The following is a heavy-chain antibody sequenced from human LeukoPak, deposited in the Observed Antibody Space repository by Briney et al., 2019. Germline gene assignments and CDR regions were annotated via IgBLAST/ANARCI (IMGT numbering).Heavy chain of an antibody. CDR2: ISGTSRSTYI. CDR1: GFTFSTYN. V-gene: IGHV3-21*01. Sequence: GGSLRLSCAASGFTFSTYNMHWVRQAPGKGLEWVSSISGTSRSTYIYYADSGKGRFTISRDNSKNTLYLQMNSLRAEDTAVYYCAKDEVWFGELNYYFDYWGQGPLVTVSS. CDR3: AKDEVWFGELNYYFDY. J-gene: IGHJ4*02. D-gene: IGHD3-10*01.